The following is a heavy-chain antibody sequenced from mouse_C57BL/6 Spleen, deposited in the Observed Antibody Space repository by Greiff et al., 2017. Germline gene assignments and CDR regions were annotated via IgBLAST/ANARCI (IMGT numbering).Heavy chain of an antibody. J-gene: IGHJ4*01. CDR1: GFTFSDYG. V-gene: IGHV5-17*01. CDR3: ARDYYGSSPYAMDY. CDR2: ISSGSSTI. Sequence: EVQGVESGGGLVKPGGSLKLSCAASGFTFSDYGMHWVRQAPEKGLEWVAYISSGSSTIYYADTVKGRFTISRDNAKNTLFLQMTSLRSEDPAMYYCARDYYGSSPYAMDYWGQGTSVTVSS. D-gene: IGHD1-1*01.